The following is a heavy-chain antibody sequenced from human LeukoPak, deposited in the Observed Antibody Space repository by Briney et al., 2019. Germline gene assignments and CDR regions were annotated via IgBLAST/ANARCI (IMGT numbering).Heavy chain of an antibody. CDR2: IYSGGST. J-gene: IGHJ3*02. V-gene: IGHV3-53*05. CDR1: GFTVSSNY. Sequence: GGSLRLSCAASGFTVSSNYMTWVRQAPGKGLEWVSLIYSGGSTYYADSVKGRFTISRDDSKNTLYLQMNSLRAEDTAVYYCAKDWRDGYNDAFDIWGQGTTVTVSS. CDR3: AKDWRDGYNDAFDI. D-gene: IGHD5-24*01.